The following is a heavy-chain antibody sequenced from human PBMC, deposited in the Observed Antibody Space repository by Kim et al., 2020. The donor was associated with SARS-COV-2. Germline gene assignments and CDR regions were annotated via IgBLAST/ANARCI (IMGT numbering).Heavy chain of an antibody. CDR2: IYYSGST. Sequence: SETLSLTCTVSGGSISSYYWSWIRQPPGKGLEWIGYIYYSGSTNYNPSLKSRVTISVDTSKNQFSLKLSYVTAADTAVYYCARRGYSSPISWFAPLGQGTLVTVSS. CDR3: ARRGYSSPISWFAP. V-gene: IGHV4-59*08. D-gene: IGHD6-13*01. CDR1: GGSISSYY. J-gene: IGHJ5*02.